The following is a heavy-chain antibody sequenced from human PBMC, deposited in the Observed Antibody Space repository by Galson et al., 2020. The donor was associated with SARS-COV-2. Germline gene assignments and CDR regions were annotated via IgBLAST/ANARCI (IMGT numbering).Heavy chain of an antibody. CDR3: ARVVPSGSHDY. CDR2: TYYRSNWYN. J-gene: IGHJ4*02. Sequence: SQTLSLTFAISGDRVSSNSAAWNWLRPSPSRGLEWLARTYYRSNWYNDYAVSVKSRVTINSDTSNNQFSLQLNSVTPEDTAVYYCARVVPSGSHDYWGQGTLVVVSS. D-gene: IGHD1-26*01. V-gene: IGHV6-1*01. CDR1: GDRVSSNSAA.